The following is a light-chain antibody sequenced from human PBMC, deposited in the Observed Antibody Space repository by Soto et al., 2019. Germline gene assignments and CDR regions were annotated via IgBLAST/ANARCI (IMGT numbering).Light chain of an antibody. J-gene: IGKJ1*01. CDR1: QRISTR. CDR2: DAS. Sequence: DIQITQSTSTLSASVGYIVTITCRASQRISTRFAWYQQKPGKAPKLLIYDASSLESGVPSRFSGSGSGTEFTLTISSLQPDDFATYYCQQHNSYPWTFGKGTKVEIK. CDR3: QQHNSYPWT. V-gene: IGKV1-5*01.